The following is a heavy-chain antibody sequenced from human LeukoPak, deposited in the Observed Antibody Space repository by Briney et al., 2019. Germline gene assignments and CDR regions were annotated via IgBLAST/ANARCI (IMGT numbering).Heavy chain of an antibody. J-gene: IGHJ5*02. CDR3: ARSSGWSNGWFDP. D-gene: IGHD6-19*01. CDR1: VGSLSSYY. Sequence: PSETLSLTFTVTVGSLSSYYWSWIRQPAGKGLEWIGRIYTSGSTNYNPSLKSRVTMSVDTSKNQFSLKLSSVTAADTAVYYCARSSGWSNGWFDPWGQGTLVTVSS. V-gene: IGHV4-4*07. CDR2: IYTSGST.